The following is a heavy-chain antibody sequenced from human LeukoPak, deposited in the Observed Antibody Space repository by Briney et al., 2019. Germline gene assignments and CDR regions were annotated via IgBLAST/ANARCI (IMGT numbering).Heavy chain of an antibody. V-gene: IGHV3-23*01. Sequence: GGSLRPSCAASGFTSSSHAMNWVRQAPGKGLEWVSSIGGIGASTYYADSVKGRFTISRDNSKNTLYLQMNSLRAEGTALYYCAKAAYGDYVNWFDPWGQGILVIVSS. CDR1: GFTSSSHA. CDR2: IGGIGAST. CDR3: AKAAYGDYVNWFDP. J-gene: IGHJ5*02. D-gene: IGHD4-17*01.